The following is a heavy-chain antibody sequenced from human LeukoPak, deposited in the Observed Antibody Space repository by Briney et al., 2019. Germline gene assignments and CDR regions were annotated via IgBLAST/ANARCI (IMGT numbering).Heavy chain of an antibody. V-gene: IGHV3-30*04. CDR3: ARDSGSGSYECDY. CDR1: GFTFSSYA. Sequence: GGSLRLSCAASGFTFSSYAMHWVRQAPGKGLEWVAVISYDGSNKYYADSVRGRFTISRDNSKNTLYLQMNSLRAEDTAVYYCARDSGSGSYECDYWGQGTLVTVSS. CDR2: ISYDGSNK. J-gene: IGHJ4*02. D-gene: IGHD3-10*01.